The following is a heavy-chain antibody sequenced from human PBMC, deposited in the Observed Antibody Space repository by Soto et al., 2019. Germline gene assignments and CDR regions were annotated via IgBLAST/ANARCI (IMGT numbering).Heavy chain of an antibody. CDR2: ISGSGGST. D-gene: IGHD2-2*01. V-gene: IGHV3-23*01. CDR1: GFTFSSYA. CDR3: AKDTPDIVVVPAAMAGYFDY. J-gene: IGHJ4*02. Sequence: EVQLLESGGGLVQPGGSLRLSCAASGFTFSSYAMSWVRQAPGKGLEWVSAISGSGGSTYYADSVKGRFTISRDNSKNTLYLQMNSLRAEDTAVYYCAKDTPDIVVVPAAMAGYFDYWGQGTLVTVSS.